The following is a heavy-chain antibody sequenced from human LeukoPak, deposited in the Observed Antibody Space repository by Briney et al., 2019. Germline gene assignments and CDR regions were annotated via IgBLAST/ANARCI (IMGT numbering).Heavy chain of an antibody. J-gene: IGHJ4*02. CDR3: TRGGDPYKVGNF. CDR2: LHFSGTP. CDR1: DDSISTNSYY. D-gene: IGHD2-21*01. Sequence: SETLTLTCTVSDDSISTNSYYWSWIRQPPGKGLECIGTLHFSGTPYYSPSLNSRISISVDTSKKRFSLKLRSVTATDTAVYYCTRGGDPYKVGNFWGQGTLVTVSS. V-gene: IGHV4-39*01.